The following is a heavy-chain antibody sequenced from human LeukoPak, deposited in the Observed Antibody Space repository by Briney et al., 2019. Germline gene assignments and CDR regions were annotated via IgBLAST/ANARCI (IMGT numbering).Heavy chain of an antibody. CDR2: IYYSGST. J-gene: IGHJ4*02. Sequence: SETLSLTCTVSGGSISSSSYYWGWIRQPPGKGLEWIGSIYYSGSTYYNPSLKSRVTISVDTSKNQFSLKLSSVTAADTAVYYCGLNLLTAMVTGDYWGQGTLVTVSS. CDR1: GGSISSSSYY. CDR3: GLNLLTAMVTGDY. V-gene: IGHV4-39*07. D-gene: IGHD5-18*01.